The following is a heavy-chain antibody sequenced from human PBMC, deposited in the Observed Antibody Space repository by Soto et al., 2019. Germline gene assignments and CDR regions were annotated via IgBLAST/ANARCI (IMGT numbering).Heavy chain of an antibody. CDR2: IYYSGST. CDR3: ARGGYGNWFDP. J-gene: IGHJ5*02. Sequence: SETLSLTCTVSGGSISSGDYYWSWIRQPPGKGLEWIGYIYYSGSTYYNPSLKSRVTISVDTSKSQFSLKLSSVTAADTAVYYCARGGYGNWFDPWGQGTLVTVSS. V-gene: IGHV4-30-4*01. D-gene: IGHD5-12*01. CDR1: GGSISSGDYY.